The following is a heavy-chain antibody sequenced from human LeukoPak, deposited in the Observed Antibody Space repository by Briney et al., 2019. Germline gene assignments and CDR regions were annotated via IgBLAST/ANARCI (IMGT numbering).Heavy chain of an antibody. Sequence: SETLSLTCAVYGGSLSGYYWSWIRQPPGKGLDWIGEINHSGSTNYNPSLKSRVTISVDTSKNQFSLKLSSVTAADTAVYYCARARGAVAGYFDFWGQGTLVTVSS. V-gene: IGHV4-34*01. CDR2: INHSGST. J-gene: IGHJ4*02. CDR1: GGSLSGYY. D-gene: IGHD6-19*01. CDR3: ARARGAVAGYFDF.